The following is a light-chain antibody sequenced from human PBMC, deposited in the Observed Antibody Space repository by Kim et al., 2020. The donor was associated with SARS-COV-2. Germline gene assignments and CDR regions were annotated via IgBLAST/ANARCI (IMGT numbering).Light chain of an antibody. J-gene: IGLJ3*02. CDR3: NSYTSNIHWV. CDR2: DVS. CDR1: SSDVGGYNY. V-gene: IGLV2-14*03. Sequence: QSALTQPASVSGSPGQSITISCTGTSSDVGGYNYVSWYQQHPGQAPKLIIYDVSKRPSGVSDRFSGSKSGNTASLTISGLQAEDEAVYYCNSYTSNIHWVFGGGTQLTVL.